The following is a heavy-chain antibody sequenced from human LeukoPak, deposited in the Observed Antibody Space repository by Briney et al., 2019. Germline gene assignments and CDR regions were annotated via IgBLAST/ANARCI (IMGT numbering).Heavy chain of an antibody. V-gene: IGHV4-34*01. D-gene: IGHD6-19*01. J-gene: IGHJ4*02. CDR3: ARGLSSGDNF. CDR1: GGSFSGYY. CDR2: INHSGST. Sequence: PSETLSLTCAVYGGSFSGYYWSWIRQPPGKGLEWIGEINHSGSTNYNPSLKSRVTISVDTSKNQFSLKLSSVTAADTAVYYCARGLSSGDNFWGQGTLVTVSS.